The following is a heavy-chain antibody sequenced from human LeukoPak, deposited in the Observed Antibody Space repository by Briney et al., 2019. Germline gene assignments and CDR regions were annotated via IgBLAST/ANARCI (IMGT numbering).Heavy chain of an antibody. D-gene: IGHD5-18*01. CDR3: AKRIQSAMATGH. J-gene: IGHJ4*02. CDR2: INGSGGST. CDR1: GFTFSSYG. Sequence: PGGSLRLSCAASGFTFSSYGMHWVRQAPGKGLEWVSDINGSGGSTYYADSVKGRFTISRDNSENTLYLQMNGLRAEDTAVYYCAKRIQSAMATGHWGQGTLVTVSS. V-gene: IGHV3-23*01.